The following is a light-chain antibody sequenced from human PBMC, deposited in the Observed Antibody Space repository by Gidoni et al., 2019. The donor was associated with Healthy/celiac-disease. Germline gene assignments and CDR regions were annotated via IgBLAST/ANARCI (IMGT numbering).Light chain of an antibody. Sequence: DIVMTQSPDSLAVSLGERSTINCKSSQSVLYSSNNKNYLAWYPQKPGQPPKLLIYWASTRESGFPDRFSGSGSGTDFTITISSLQAEDVAVYYCQQYYSTPITFGQGTRLEIK. J-gene: IGKJ5*01. V-gene: IGKV4-1*01. CDR1: QSVLYSSNNKNY. CDR3: QQYYSTPIT. CDR2: WAS.